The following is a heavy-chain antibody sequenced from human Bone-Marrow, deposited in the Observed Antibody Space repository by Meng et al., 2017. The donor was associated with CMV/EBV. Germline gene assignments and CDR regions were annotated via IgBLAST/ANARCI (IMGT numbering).Heavy chain of an antibody. D-gene: IGHD3-22*01. V-gene: IGHV3-21*01. J-gene: IGHJ4*02. CDR2: ISSSGTYI. Sequence: GESLKISCAASRFTFSRYTMNWVRQAPGKGLEWVSSISSSGTYIYYADSVKGRFTISRDNAQNSLYLQMNSLRAEDTAVYYCARGLDSSGYEDYWGQGTLVTVSS. CDR3: ARGLDSSGYEDY. CDR1: RFTFSRYT.